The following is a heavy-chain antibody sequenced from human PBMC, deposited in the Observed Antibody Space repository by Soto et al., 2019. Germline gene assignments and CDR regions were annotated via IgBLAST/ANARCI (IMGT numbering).Heavy chain of an antibody. V-gene: IGHV4-59*01. Sequence: SETLSLTCTVSGGSISSYYWSWIRQPPGKGLEWIGYIYYSGSTNYNPSLKSRVTISVDTSKNQFSLKLSSVTAADTAVYYCARGRGYYYETSEFDYWGQGTLVTSPQ. CDR2: IYYSGST. CDR1: GGSISSYY. CDR3: ARGRGYYYETSEFDY. J-gene: IGHJ4*02. D-gene: IGHD3-22*01.